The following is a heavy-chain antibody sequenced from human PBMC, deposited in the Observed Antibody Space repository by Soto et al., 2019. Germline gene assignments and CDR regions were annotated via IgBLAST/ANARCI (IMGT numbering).Heavy chain of an antibody. D-gene: IGHD3-3*01. CDR1: GYTFTYRY. CDR3: ATSREFFGMVPKDPYYYYYMDV. Sequence: GASVKVSCKASGYTFTYRYLHWVRQAPGQALEWMGWITPFNGNTNYAQKFQDRVTITRHRSMSTAYMELSSLRSEETAMYYCATSREFFGMVPKDPYYYYYMDVWGKGTTVTVSS. J-gene: IGHJ6*03. CDR2: ITPFNGNT. V-gene: IGHV1-45*02.